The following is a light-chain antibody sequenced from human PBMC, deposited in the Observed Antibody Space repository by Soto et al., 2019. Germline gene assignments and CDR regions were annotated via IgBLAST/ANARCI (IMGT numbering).Light chain of an antibody. CDR3: QQRSNWPLT. CDR1: QSVDSY. V-gene: IGKV3-11*01. CDR2: HAS. Sequence: EIVLTQSPATLSLSPGERATLSCRASQSVDSYLGWYQQKPGLAPRLFIYHASTRATGIPARFSGSGSGTDFTLTISSLEPEDFAVYFWQQRSNWPLTFGGGTKVDIK. J-gene: IGKJ4*01.